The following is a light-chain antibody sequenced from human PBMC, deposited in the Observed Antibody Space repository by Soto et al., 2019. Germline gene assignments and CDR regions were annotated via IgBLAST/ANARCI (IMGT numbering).Light chain of an antibody. CDR1: QSIAGY. CDR3: QQSFSVPIT. J-gene: IGKJ5*01. Sequence: DIQMTQAPSSLSASVVDRVTITCLASQSIAGYLSWYQQRPGKAPKFLIYSASSLQRGVPSRFSGSGSGTDFSLTINGLQPEDFATYFCQQSFSVPITFGQGTRLEI. V-gene: IGKV1-39*01. CDR2: SAS.